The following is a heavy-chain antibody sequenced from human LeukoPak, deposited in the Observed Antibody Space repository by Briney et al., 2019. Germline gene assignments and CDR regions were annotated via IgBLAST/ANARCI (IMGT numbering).Heavy chain of an antibody. CDR1: GGSISSYY. V-gene: IGHV4-59*01. Sequence: SETLSLTCTVSGGSISSYYWSWIRQPPGKGLEWIGYIYYGGSTNYNPSLRSRVTISVDTSKNQFSLELSSVTAADTAVYYCARGSDYDFWSAYYWGQGTLVTVSS. CDR2: IYYGGST. CDR3: ARGSDYDFWSAYY. J-gene: IGHJ4*02. D-gene: IGHD3-3*01.